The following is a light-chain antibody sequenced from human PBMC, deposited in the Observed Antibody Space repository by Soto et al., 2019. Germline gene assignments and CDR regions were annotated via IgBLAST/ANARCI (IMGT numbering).Light chain of an antibody. CDR3: QTWGAGTWV. Sequence: QLVLTQAPSASASLGASVKLTCTLSSGHKYAIAWHQQQPQKGPRYLMKVNSDGSHIKGDGIPDRFSGSSSGAERYLTISSLHSEDEADYYCQTWGAGTWVFGGGTKLTVL. CDR1: SGHKYA. V-gene: IGLV4-69*01. J-gene: IGLJ3*02. CDR2: VNSDGSH.